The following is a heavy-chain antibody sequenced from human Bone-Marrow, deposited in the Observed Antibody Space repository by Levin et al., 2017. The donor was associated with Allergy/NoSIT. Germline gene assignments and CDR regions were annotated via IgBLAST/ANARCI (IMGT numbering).Heavy chain of an antibody. D-gene: IGHD2/OR15-2a*01. V-gene: IGHV3-7*01. Sequence: GESLKISCAVSGLTFRNYGMTWVRQAPGKGLEWVANIKETGSEQYYVDSVKGRFTISRDNAKNSLYLQMNGLRLEDTAVYYCARTQGGGNYFPLHWGQGTLVIVSS. CDR3: ARTQGGGNYFPLH. J-gene: IGHJ4*02. CDR1: GLTFRNYG. CDR2: IKETGSEQ.